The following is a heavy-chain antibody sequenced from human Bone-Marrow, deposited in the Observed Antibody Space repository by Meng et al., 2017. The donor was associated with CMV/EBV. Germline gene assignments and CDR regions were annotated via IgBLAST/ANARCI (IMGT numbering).Heavy chain of an antibody. J-gene: IGHJ6*02. CDR3: AKDSTGVYCSSTSCYKGGHGMDV. V-gene: IGHV3-43*01. CDR1: GSTFDDYT. D-gene: IGHD2-2*02. CDR2: ISWDGGST. Sequence: GGSLRLSCAASGSTFDDYTMHWVRQAPGKGLEWVSLISWDGGSTYYADSVKGRFTISRDNSKNSLYLQMNSLRTEDTALYYCAKDSTGVYCSSTSCYKGGHGMDVWGQGTTVTVSS.